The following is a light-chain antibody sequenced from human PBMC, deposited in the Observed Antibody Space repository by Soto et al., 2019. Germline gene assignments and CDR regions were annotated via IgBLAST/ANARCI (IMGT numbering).Light chain of an antibody. J-gene: IGKJ5*01. Sequence: DIQMTQSPSSLYRSVGDIVTITSWASQSISRYLNWYQQKPGKAPNLLIYVASSLQSEVPSRFSGSGSGTDFTLTITSLQPEDFATYYCQQSYGTPITFGQGTRLEI. CDR1: QSISRY. CDR2: VAS. V-gene: IGKV1-39*01. CDR3: QQSYGTPIT.